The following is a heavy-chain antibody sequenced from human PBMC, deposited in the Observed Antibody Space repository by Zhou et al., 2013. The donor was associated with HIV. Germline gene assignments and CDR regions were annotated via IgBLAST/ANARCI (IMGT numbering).Heavy chain of an antibody. V-gene: IGHV1-69*05. J-gene: IGHJ3*02. CDR1: GGTFSSYA. Sequence: QVQLVQSGAEVKKPGSSVKVSCKASGGTFSSYAISWVRQAPGQGLEWMGGIIPIFGTANYAQKFQGRVTITTDESTSTAYMELSSLRSEDTAVYYCAREARYCSSTSCYDDAFDIWGQGTMVTVSS. CDR2: IIPIFGTA. CDR3: AREARYCSSTSCYDDAFDI. D-gene: IGHD2-2*01.